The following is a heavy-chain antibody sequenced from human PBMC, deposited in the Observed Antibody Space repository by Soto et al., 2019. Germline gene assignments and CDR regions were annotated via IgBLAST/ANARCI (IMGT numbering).Heavy chain of an antibody. V-gene: IGHV4-31*03. CDR3: ARSVTP. CDR2: IYYSGST. Sequence: QVQLQESGPGLVKPSQTLSLTCTVSGGSISSGGYYWSWIRQHPGKGLEWIGYIYYSGSTYYNPSPXSXXTPSVDPSKNQFSLKLSSVTAADTAVYYGARSVTPWGQGTLVTVSS. D-gene: IGHD3-10*01. J-gene: IGHJ5*02. CDR1: GGSISSGGYY.